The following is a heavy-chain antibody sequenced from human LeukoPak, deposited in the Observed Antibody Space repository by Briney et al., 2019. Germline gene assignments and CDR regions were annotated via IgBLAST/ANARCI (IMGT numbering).Heavy chain of an antibody. CDR1: GFTFSTYV. CDR2: IVASGGTT. V-gene: IGHV3-23*01. CDR3: AKRCSGGSYYHFDH. Sequence: PGGSLRLSCAASGFTFSTYVMSWVRQAPGKGLEWVSTIVASGGTTFYADSVKGRFTISRDNSKSTLYLQMNSLRAEDTAVYYCAKRCSGGSYYHFDHWGQGTLVTVSS. D-gene: IGHD2-15*01. J-gene: IGHJ4*02.